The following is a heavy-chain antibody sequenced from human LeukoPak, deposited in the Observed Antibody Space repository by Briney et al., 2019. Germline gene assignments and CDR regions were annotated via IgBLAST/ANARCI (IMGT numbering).Heavy chain of an antibody. J-gene: IGHJ6*02. V-gene: IGHV3-21*06. CDR2: ISPGVSGYT. Sequence: PGGSLRLSCLASGFSFNSYTMNWVREAPGKGLEWVSTISPGVSGYTWYAESVKGRFTISRDNPENSLYLQMDSLRADDTAVYYCVRDVSWRIGMDVWGQGTTVTVSS. CDR3: VRDVSWRIGMDV. D-gene: IGHD2/OR15-2a*01. CDR1: GFSFNSYT.